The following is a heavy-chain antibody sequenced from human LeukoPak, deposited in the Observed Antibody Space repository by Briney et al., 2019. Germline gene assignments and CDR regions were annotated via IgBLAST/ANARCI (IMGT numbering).Heavy chain of an antibody. Sequence: ASVRVSCKAFGYTFTDHYMHWVRQAPGQGLEWMGWINPNSGGTNYAQKFQGRVTMTRDTSISTAYMELSRLRSDDTAVYYCASSRFGESPFDPWGQGTLVTVSS. CDR3: ASSRFGESPFDP. CDR2: INPNSGGT. J-gene: IGHJ5*02. CDR1: GYTFTDHY. D-gene: IGHD3-10*01. V-gene: IGHV1-2*02.